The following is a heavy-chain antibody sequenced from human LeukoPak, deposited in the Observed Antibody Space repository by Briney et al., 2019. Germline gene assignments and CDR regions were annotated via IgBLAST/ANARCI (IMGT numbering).Heavy chain of an antibody. V-gene: IGHV4-59*08. J-gene: IGHJ4*02. Sequence: SETLSLTCTVSGGSTSSYYWSWIWQPPGKGLEWIGYIYYSGSTNYNPSLKSRVTISVDTSKNQFSLKLSSVTAADTAVYYCARLAAGTTVDYWGQGTLVTASS. D-gene: IGHD1-1*01. CDR2: IYYSGST. CDR1: GGSTSSYY. CDR3: ARLAAGTTVDY.